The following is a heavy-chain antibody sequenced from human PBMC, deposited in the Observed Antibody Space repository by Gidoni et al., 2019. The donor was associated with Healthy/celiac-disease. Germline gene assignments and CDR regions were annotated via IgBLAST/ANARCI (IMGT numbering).Heavy chain of an antibody. J-gene: IGHJ6*02. Sequence: EVQLVESGGGLVQPGGSLPLSCAASGFTFSGSDMHWVRQASGKGLEWVGRIRSKANSYATAYAASVKGRFTISRDDSKNTAYLQMNSLKTEDTAVYYCTSGDCSGGSCYYYYGMDVWGQGTTVTVSS. CDR1: GFTFSGSD. CDR3: TSGDCSGGSCYYYYGMDV. D-gene: IGHD2-15*01. CDR2: IRSKANSYAT. V-gene: IGHV3-73*01.